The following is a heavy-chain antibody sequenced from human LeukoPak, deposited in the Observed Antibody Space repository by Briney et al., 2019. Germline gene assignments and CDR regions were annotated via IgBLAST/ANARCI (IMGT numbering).Heavy chain of an antibody. J-gene: IGHJ4*02. Sequence: GGSLRLSCAASGFNFRSYGMHWVRQAPGKGLEWVAVISYDGGNKYYADSVKGRFTISRDNSQNTMYLQMNSLRVEDTAVYYCARENDYALDYWGQGTLVTVSS. V-gene: IGHV3-30*03. D-gene: IGHD4-17*01. CDR3: ARENDYALDY. CDR2: ISYDGGNK. CDR1: GFNFRSYG.